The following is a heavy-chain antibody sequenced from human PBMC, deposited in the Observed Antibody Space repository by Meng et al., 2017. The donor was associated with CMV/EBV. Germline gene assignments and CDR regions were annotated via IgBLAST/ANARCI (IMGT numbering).Heavy chain of an antibody. CDR1: GFTFSSYE. CDR3: ARLRELQGVYYYYGMDV. J-gene: IGHJ6*02. Sequence: GESLKISCAASGFTFSSYEMNWVRQAPGKGLEWVSYISSSGSTIYYADSVKGRFTISRDNAKNSLYLQMNSLRAEDTAVYYCARLRELQGVYYYYGMDVWGQGTTVTVSS. CDR2: ISSSGSTI. V-gene: IGHV3-48*03. D-gene: IGHD1-7*01.